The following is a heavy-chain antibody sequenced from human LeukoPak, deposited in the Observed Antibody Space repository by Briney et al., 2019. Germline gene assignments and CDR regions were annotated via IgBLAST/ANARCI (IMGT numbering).Heavy chain of an antibody. CDR3: ATTFGELLSPYFDY. CDR1: GFTFSNYA. CDR2: ISGSGGST. Sequence: GGSLRLSCAASGFTFSNYAMSWVRQAPGKGLESVSAISGSGGSTYYADSVKGRFTISRDNSKNTLYLQMNSLRAEDTAVDYCATTFGELLSPYFDYWGQGTLVTVSS. D-gene: IGHD3-10*02. V-gene: IGHV3-23*01. J-gene: IGHJ4*02.